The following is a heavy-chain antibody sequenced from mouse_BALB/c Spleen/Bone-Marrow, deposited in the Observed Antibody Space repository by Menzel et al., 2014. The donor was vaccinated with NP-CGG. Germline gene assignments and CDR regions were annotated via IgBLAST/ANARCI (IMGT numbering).Heavy chain of an antibody. CDR1: GYTFTSYD. CDR2: IFPGDGST. V-gene: IGHV1-85*01. CDR3: ARSGVPYAMDY. J-gene: IGHJ4*01. Sequence: VQLQQSGAELVKPGASVKLSCKASGYTFTSYDINWVRQRPEQGLEWIGWIFPGDGSTKYNEKFKGKATLTVDNSSSTAYMELRSLTSEDSAVYYCARSGVPYAMDYWGQGTSVTVSS. D-gene: IGHD3-1*01.